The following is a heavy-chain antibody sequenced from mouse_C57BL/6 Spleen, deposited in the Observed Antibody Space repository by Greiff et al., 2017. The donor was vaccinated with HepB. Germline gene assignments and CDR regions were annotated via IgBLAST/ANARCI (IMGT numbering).Heavy chain of an antibody. CDR2: YPGSGNTY. CDR1: YTFTDYYM. J-gene: IGHJ3*01. Sequence: VQLQQSGPELVKPGASVKMSCKASGYTFTDYYMHWVKQKPGKGLEWIGEIYPGSGNTYYNEKFKGKATLTADTTSSTAYMQLSSLTSEDAAVYFCARSGAQDLFAYWGQGTLVTVSA. V-gene: IGHV1-83*01. CDR3: RSGAQDLFAY. D-gene: IGHD3-2*02.